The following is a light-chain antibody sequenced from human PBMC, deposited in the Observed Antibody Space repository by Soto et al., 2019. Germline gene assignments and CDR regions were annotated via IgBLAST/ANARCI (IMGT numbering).Light chain of an antibody. Sequence: QSALTQPRSVSGSPGQSVTISCTGTSSDVGGYNYVSWYQQHPGKAPKLMIYDVSKRPSGVPDRFSGSKSGNTASLTISGLQSGDEADFYCAAWDDSMNGVAFGGGTKLTVL. CDR2: DVS. CDR3: AAWDDSMNGVA. CDR1: SSDVGGYNY. J-gene: IGLJ2*01. V-gene: IGLV2-11*01.